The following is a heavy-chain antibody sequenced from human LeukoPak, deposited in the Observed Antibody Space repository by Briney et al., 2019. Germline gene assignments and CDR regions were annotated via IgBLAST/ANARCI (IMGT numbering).Heavy chain of an antibody. J-gene: IGHJ6*04. CDR3: ARFPMVRGVIISYYSYYGMDV. D-gene: IGHD3-10*01. Sequence: GGSLRLSCAASGFTFSSYWMSWVRQAPGKGLEWVANIKQDGSEKYYVDSVKGRFTISRDNAKNSLYLQMNSLRAEDTAVYYCARFPMVRGVIISYYSYYGMDVWGKGPTVTVSS. CDR2: IKQDGSEK. V-gene: IGHV3-7*01. CDR1: GFTFSSYW.